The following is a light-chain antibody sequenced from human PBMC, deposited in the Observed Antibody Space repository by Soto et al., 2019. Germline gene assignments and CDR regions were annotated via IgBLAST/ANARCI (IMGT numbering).Light chain of an antibody. V-gene: IGKV1-5*03. J-gene: IGKJ2*01. CDR1: QSISSW. CDR2: KAS. CDR3: QQYNSYTPYT. Sequence: DIQMTQSPSTLSASVGDRVTITCRSSQSISSWLAWYQQKAGKAPKLLIYKASSLESGVPARFSGSGSGTEFTLTFSSLQPDDFATYYCQQYNSYTPYTFGQGTKLEIK.